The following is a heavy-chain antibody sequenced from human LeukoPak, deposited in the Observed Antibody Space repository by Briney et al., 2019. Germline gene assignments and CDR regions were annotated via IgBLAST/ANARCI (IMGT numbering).Heavy chain of an antibody. CDR1: GGSISSSTYY. CDR2: IFYIGST. CDR3: ARQKTTVTPFDY. Sequence: PSETLSLTCTVSGGSISSSTYYWGWVRQPPGKGLDWIGSIFYIGSTQYTQYNPSLKSRVTISAGTSKNQFSLKLRSVTAADTAVYYCARQKTTVTPFDYWGQGTLVTVSS. J-gene: IGHJ4*02. V-gene: IGHV4-39*07. D-gene: IGHD4-17*01.